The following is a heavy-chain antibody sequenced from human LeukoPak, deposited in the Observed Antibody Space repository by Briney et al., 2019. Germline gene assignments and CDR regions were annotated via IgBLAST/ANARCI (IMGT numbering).Heavy chain of an antibody. Sequence: PSETLSLTCAVSGGSISSGGYSWSWIRQPPGKGLEWIGYTYHSGSTYYNPSLKSRVTISVDRSKNQFSLKLSSVTAADTAVYYCARTLHYYDSSGYTYYFDYWGQGTLVTVSS. J-gene: IGHJ4*02. CDR1: GGSISSGGYS. CDR2: TYHSGST. D-gene: IGHD3-22*01. CDR3: ARTLHYYDSSGYTYYFDY. V-gene: IGHV4-30-2*01.